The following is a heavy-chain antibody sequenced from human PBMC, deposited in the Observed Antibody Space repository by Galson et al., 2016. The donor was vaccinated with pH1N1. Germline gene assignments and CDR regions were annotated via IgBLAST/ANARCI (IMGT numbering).Heavy chain of an antibody. V-gene: IGHV1-2*02. CDR1: GYSFIDCY. J-gene: IGHJ4*02. Sequence: SVKVSCKASGYSFIDCYIHWVRQAPGQGLEWMGWINPNTGTTNYAQGFQGRVTMTRDTSISTAYMELSGLRSDDTAVYYCARPPYYSGSFYEYWGQGTLVTVSS. D-gene: IGHD1-26*01. CDR2: INPNTGTT. CDR3: ARPPYYSGSFYEY.